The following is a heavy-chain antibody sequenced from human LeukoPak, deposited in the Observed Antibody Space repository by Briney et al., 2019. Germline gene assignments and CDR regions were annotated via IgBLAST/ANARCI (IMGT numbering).Heavy chain of an antibody. J-gene: IGHJ4*02. Sequence: PGGSLRLSCAASGFTFSSYSMNWVRQAPGKGREWVSSISSSSSYIYYADSVKGRFTISRDNAKNSLYLQMNSLRAEDTAVYYCARAPVGVGAADYWGQGTLVTVSS. CDR3: ARAPVGVGAADY. CDR2: ISSSSSYI. D-gene: IGHD1-26*01. V-gene: IGHV3-21*01. CDR1: GFTFSSYS.